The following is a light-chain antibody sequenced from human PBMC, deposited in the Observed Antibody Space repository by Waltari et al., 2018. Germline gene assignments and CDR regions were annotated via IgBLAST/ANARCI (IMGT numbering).Light chain of an antibody. CDR1: RSDVGGYTA. V-gene: IGLV2-14*03. CDR3: SSYTSSISYV. Sequence: QSALTQPASVSGSPGQSITISCTGTRSDVGGYTAVPWYQQHPGKAPKLMIYDVVSRPSGAPNRFSGSKSGNTASLVISGLQADDEADYYCSSYTSSISYVFGTGTKVTVL. J-gene: IGLJ1*01. CDR2: DVV.